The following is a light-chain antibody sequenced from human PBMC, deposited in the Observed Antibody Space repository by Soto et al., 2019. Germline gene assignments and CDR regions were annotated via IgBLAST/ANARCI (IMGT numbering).Light chain of an antibody. J-gene: IGLJ3*02. CDR1: SSNVGSNT. Sequence: QSVLTQPPSASGTPGQRVTISCSGSSSNVGSNTVNWYQQLPGTAPKLLIYSNNQRPSGVPDRFPGSKSGTSASLAISGLQSEDEADYYCASWDDSLNGSNWVFGGGTQLTVL. CDR3: ASWDDSLNGSNWV. V-gene: IGLV1-44*01. CDR2: SNN.